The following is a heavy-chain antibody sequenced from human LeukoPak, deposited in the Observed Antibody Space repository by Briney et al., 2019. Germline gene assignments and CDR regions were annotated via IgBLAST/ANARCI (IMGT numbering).Heavy chain of an antibody. J-gene: IGHJ4*02. CDR1: GASISSYY. V-gene: IGHV4-59*01. Sequence: SETLSLTCTVSGASISSYYWSWIRQSPGKGLEWIGYIYYSGSTKYNPSLKSRVTISVDTSKNQVSLKLSSVTAADTAVYYCARKDFWSGYFDYWGQGTQVTVSS. CDR2: IYYSGST. D-gene: IGHD3-3*01. CDR3: ARKDFWSGYFDY.